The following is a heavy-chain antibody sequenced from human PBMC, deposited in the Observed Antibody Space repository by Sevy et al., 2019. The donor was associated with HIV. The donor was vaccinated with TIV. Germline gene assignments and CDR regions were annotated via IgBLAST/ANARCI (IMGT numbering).Heavy chain of an antibody. CDR3: ARAGIGALGDY. Sequence: GGSLRLSCAASGFTFSNYAIHWVRQAPGKGLEWVALIWYDGSNKYYADSVKGRFTISRDNSKNTLYLQMNSLRAEDTAMYYCARAGIGALGDYWGHGTLVTVSS. D-gene: IGHD6-13*01. CDR1: GFTFSNYA. CDR2: IWYDGSNK. J-gene: IGHJ4*01. V-gene: IGHV3-33*08.